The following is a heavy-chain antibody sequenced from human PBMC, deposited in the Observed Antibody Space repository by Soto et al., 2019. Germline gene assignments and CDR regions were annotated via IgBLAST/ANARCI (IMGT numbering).Heavy chain of an antibody. CDR3: SPYSARTFCNGGHCSSRQTIIPDS. D-gene: IGHD2-21*02. V-gene: IGHV3-15*01. J-gene: IGHJ5*01. CDR1: GFNFSNGW. Sequence: EVQLVESGGGLVKPGGSLTLSCAASGFNFSNGWMSWVRQAPGKGLEWVGHIKSKSVGGTTDDTGPAKCRITNSRDDTTASLYLQLLSLTAEDLAENYFSPYSARTFCNGGHCSSRQTIIPDSWGQGTLGTVSS. CDR2: IKSKSVGGTT.